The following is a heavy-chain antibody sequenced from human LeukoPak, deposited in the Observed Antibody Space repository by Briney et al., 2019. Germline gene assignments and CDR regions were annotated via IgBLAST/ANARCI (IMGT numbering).Heavy chain of an antibody. CDR2: IYTSGST. CDR3: ASLDSSGYYVDY. D-gene: IGHD3-22*01. J-gene: IGHJ4*02. Sequence: SETLSLTCTVSGGSISSYYWSWIRQPAGKGLEWIGRIYTSGSTNYNPSLKSRVTTSVDTSKNQFSLKLSSVTAADTAVYYCASLDSSGYYVDYWGQGTLVTVSS. V-gene: IGHV4-4*07. CDR1: GGSISSYY.